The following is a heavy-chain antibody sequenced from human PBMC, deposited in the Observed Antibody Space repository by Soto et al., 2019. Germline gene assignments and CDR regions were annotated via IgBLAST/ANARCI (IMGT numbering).Heavy chain of an antibody. V-gene: IGHV3-33*01. J-gene: IGHJ4*02. CDR2: IWYDGSNK. Sequence: GGSLRLSCAASGFTFSSYGMHWVRQAPGKGLEWVAVIWYDGSNKYYADSVKGRFTISRDNSKNTLYLQMNSLRAEDTAVYYCARAPSRRDGYNPAPYYFDYWGQGTLVTVSS. CDR1: GFTFSSYG. D-gene: IGHD5-12*01. CDR3: ARAPSRRDGYNPAPYYFDY.